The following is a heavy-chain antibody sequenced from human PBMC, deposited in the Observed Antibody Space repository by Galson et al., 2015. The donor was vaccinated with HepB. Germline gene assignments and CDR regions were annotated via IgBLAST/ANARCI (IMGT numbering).Heavy chain of an antibody. CDR3: ARARSDYDYYFDY. V-gene: IGHV3-7*03. D-gene: IGHD5-12*01. Sequence: SLRLSCAASGFTFSSYWMSWVRQAPGKGLEWVANIKQDGSEKYYVDSVKGRFTISRDNAKNSLYLQMNSLRAEDTAVYYCARARSDYDYYFDYWGQGTLVTVSS. CDR2: IKQDGSEK. CDR1: GFTFSSYW. J-gene: IGHJ4*02.